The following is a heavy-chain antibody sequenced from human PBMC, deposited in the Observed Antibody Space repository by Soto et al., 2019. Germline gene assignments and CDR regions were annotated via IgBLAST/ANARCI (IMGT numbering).Heavy chain of an antibody. CDR2: IHYSGSV. J-gene: IGHJ6*02. D-gene: IGHD4-17*01. Sequence: QVQLQESGPGLVRPSQTLSLTCTVSGGSISSDHYHWTWIRQTPGKGLEWIGYIHYSGSVYYNPSLHSRVTMSADTSKNLFSLKLSSVTAADTAVYFCVREDDGGDRDYYGLDVWGQGTTVTVSS. V-gene: IGHV4-30-4*01. CDR3: VREDDGGDRDYYGLDV. CDR1: GGSISSDHYH.